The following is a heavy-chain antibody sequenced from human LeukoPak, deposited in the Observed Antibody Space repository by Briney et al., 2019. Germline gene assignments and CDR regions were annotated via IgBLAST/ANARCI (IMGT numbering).Heavy chain of an antibody. Sequence: SETLSLTCTVSGGPINSYYWSWIRQPPGKGLEWIGYIYYSGSTNYIPSLKSRVTISLETSKNQFSLKLSSVTAADTAVYYCARDGSSPEGSVYFDYWGQGTLVTVSS. CDR2: IYYSGST. CDR1: GGPINSYY. J-gene: IGHJ4*02. D-gene: IGHD1-26*01. V-gene: IGHV4-59*01. CDR3: ARDGSSPEGSVYFDY.